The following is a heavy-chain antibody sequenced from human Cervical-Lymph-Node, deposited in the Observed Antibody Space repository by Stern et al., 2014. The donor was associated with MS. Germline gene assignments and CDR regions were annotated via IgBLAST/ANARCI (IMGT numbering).Heavy chain of an antibody. J-gene: IGHJ5*02. CDR3: AKDGYSDYENWFDP. V-gene: IGHV1-46*01. CDR1: GYTFTNHY. D-gene: IGHD4-11*01. Sequence: VQLVESGSEVKKPGASVRVSCKSSGYTFTNHYMHWVRQAPGQGLEWMGIITPSANETIYAQSFRDRIAMTRNTSKSTDYIELRYLSSDDTAVYYSAKDGYSDYENWFDPWGQGTLVTVSS. CDR2: ITPSANET.